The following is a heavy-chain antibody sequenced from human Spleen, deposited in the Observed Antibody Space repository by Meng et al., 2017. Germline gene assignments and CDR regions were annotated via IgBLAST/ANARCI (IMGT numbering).Heavy chain of an antibody. CDR2: ISYDGSIK. J-gene: IGHJ4*02. CDR1: GFTFSSYA. CDR3: ARDLAADDY. D-gene: IGHD6-13*01. V-gene: IGHV3-30*01. Sequence: GESLKISCAASGFTFSSYAMHWVRQAPGKGLEWVAVISYDGSIKYYSDSVKGRFTISRDNSKNTLFLQMNSLRLEDAAVYYCARDLAADDYWGQGTLVTVSS.